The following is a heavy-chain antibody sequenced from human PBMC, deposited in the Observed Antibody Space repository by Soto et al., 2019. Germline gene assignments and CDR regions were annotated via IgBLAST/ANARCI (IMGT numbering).Heavy chain of an antibody. D-gene: IGHD3-3*01. CDR3: ARDRITIFGVVTGPRDYYYYGMDV. CDR1: GGSISSSNW. V-gene: IGHV4-4*02. CDR2: IYHSGST. J-gene: IGHJ6*02. Sequence: PSETLSLTCAVSGGSISSSNWWSWVRQPPGKGLEWIGEIYHSGSTNYNPSIKSRVTISVDKSKNQFSLKLSSVTAADTAVYYCARDRITIFGVVTGPRDYYYYGMDVWGQGTTVTVSS.